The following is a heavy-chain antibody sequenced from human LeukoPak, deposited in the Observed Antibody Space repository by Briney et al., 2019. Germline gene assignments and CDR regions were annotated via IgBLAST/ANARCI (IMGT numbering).Heavy chain of an antibody. J-gene: IGHJ3*02. Sequence: SETLSLTCAVYGGSFSGYYWTWIRQPPGKGLEWIGEINHSGSTNYNPSLKSRVTVSVGTSRNQFSLKLSSVTAADTAVYYCARTQWLARGRNMRHAFDIWGQGTMVTVSS. CDR2: INHSGST. CDR1: GGSFSGYY. CDR3: ARTQWLARGRNMRHAFDI. D-gene: IGHD6-19*01. V-gene: IGHV4-34*01.